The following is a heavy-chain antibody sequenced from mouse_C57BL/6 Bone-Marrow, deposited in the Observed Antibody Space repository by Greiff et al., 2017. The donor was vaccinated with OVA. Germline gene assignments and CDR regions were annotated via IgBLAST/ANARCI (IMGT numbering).Heavy chain of an antibody. CDR3: ARHGGYYLAWFAY. CDR1: GFTFSDYY. J-gene: IGHJ3*01. Sequence: EVKLMESGGGLVQPGGSLKLSCAASGFTFSDYYMYWVRQTPEKRLEWVAYISNGGGSTYYPDTVKGRFTISSDNAKNTLYLLMSRRKSEDTAMYYCARHGGYYLAWFAYWGQGTLVTVSA. CDR2: ISNGGGST. D-gene: IGHD2-3*01. V-gene: IGHV5-12*01.